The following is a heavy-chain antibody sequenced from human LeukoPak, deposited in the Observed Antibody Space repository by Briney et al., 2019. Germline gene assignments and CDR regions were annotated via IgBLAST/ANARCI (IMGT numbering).Heavy chain of an antibody. V-gene: IGHV3-23*01. D-gene: IGHD2-21*01. CDR3: AKHLGSHSFLFYYMDV. CDR2: LSGSGTAT. J-gene: IGHJ6*03. Sequence: TGGTLRLSCEASQFTFSRLAMSRMRQAPGTGLEWVSTLSGSGTATYYADSVKGRFTTSRDNSRDTLYLQMDNLRADDTAVYYCAKHLGSHSFLFYYMDVWGTGTSVIVSS. CDR1: QFTFSRLA.